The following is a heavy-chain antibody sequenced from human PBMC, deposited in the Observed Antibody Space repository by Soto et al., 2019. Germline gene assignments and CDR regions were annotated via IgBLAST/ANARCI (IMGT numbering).Heavy chain of an antibody. D-gene: IGHD2-21*01. Sequence: QITLKESGPTLAKPTQTLTLTCTFSGFSLSTSGVGVGWIRQPPGKALEWLALIYWDDDKRYSPSLKSRLTITKDTSKNQVVLTMTNMDPVDTATYYCAHRRDGYQGFDYWGQGTLVTVSS. J-gene: IGHJ4*02. CDR2: IYWDDDK. CDR1: GFSLSTSGVG. V-gene: IGHV2-5*02. CDR3: AHRRDGYQGFDY.